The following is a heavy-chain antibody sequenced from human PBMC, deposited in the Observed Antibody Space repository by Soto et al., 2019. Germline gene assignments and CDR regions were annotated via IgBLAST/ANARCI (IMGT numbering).Heavy chain of an antibody. Sequence: ASVKVSCKVSGYTLTELSMHWVRQAPGKGLEWMGGFDPEDGETIYAQKFQGRVTMTEDTSTDTAYMELSSLRSEDTTVYYCATWAPYRQWLGIFDYWGQGTLVTVSS. D-gene: IGHD6-19*01. V-gene: IGHV1-24*01. CDR2: FDPEDGET. CDR1: GYTLTELS. CDR3: ATWAPYRQWLGIFDY. J-gene: IGHJ4*02.